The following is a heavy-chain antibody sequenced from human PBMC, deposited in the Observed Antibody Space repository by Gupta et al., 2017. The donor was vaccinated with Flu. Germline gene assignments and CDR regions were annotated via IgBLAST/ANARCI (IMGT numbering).Heavy chain of an antibody. CDR2: IIGSGGST. V-gene: IGHV3-23*01. CDR1: GFPFTNFA. CDR3: AARGWTFPFDY. D-gene: IGHD2-15*01. J-gene: IGHJ4*02. Sequence: EVQMLESGGGWVQPGGSLRLSCAASGFPFTNFAMNWVRQAPGNGLGWVSTIIGSGGSTYYADSMKGRFTISRDNSKNTLNLQMNSLRAEDTAVYYCAARGWTFPFDYWGQGTLVTVSS.